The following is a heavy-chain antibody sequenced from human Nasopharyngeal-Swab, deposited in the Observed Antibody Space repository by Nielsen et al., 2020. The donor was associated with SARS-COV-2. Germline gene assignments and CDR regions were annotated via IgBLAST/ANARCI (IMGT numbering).Heavy chain of an antibody. V-gene: IGHV3-74*01. D-gene: IGHD3-22*01. Sequence: GESLKISCAVPGFTFTNYWMHWVRRTPGKGLVWVSRINIDGSRTGYADSVKGRFTISRDNAKNTLFLQMNSLRAEDTAVYYCARVLDYYDSSGYDTWDVFALWGQGTMVTVSS. CDR1: GFTFTNYW. J-gene: IGHJ3*01. CDR2: INIDGSRT. CDR3: ARVLDYYDSSGYDTWDVFAL.